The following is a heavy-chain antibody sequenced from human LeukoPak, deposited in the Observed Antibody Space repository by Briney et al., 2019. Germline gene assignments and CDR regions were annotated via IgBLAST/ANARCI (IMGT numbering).Heavy chain of an antibody. Sequence: PSETLSLTCTVSSGSISNYYWSWFRQPPGKGLEWIGYIYYSGSTNYNPSLKSRVTISVDTSKNQFSLKLSSVTAADTAVYYCARGYSYGPYYYYYYMDVWGKGTTVTVSS. CDR3: ARGYSYGPYYYYYYMDV. D-gene: IGHD5-18*01. CDR2: IYYSGST. CDR1: SGSISNYY. V-gene: IGHV4-59*01. J-gene: IGHJ6*03.